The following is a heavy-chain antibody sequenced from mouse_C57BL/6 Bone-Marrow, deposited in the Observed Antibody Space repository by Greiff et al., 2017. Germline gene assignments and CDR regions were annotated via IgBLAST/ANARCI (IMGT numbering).Heavy chain of an antibody. Sequence: VQLQQSGAELVRPGTSVKVSCKASGYAFTNYLIEWVKQRPGQGLEWIGVINPGSGGTNYNEKFKGKATLTADKSSSTAYMQLSSLTSEDSAVYFCARTDYYGMSLDYWGQGTTLTVSS. CDR1: GYAFTNYL. D-gene: IGHD1-1*01. CDR3: ARTDYYGMSLDY. J-gene: IGHJ2*01. V-gene: IGHV1-54*01. CDR2: INPGSGGT.